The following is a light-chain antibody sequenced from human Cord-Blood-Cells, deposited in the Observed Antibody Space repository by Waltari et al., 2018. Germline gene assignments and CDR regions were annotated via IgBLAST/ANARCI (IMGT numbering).Light chain of an antibody. Sequence: DIQLTQSPLSLSASVGDRVTITCRASQGISSYLNWYQQKPGKAPKLLIYAAFSLQSGVPSRFSCSGSGTDFTLTISSLQPEDFATYDWQQSYSTPYSFGQGTKLEIK. V-gene: IGKV1-39*01. CDR2: AAF. CDR1: QGISSY. J-gene: IGKJ2*03. CDR3: QQSYSTPYS.